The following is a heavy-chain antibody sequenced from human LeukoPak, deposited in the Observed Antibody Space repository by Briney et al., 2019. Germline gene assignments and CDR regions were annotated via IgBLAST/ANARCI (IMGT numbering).Heavy chain of an antibody. Sequence: PSETLSLTCAVYGGSFSGYYWSWIRQPPGKGLEWIGEINHSGSTNYNPSLKSRVTISVDTSKNQFSLKLSSVTAADTAVYYCARRGVRGVIRYFDYWGQGTLVTVSS. CDR3: ARRGVRGVIRYFDY. J-gene: IGHJ4*02. CDR1: GGSFSGYY. CDR2: INHSGST. V-gene: IGHV4-34*01. D-gene: IGHD3-10*01.